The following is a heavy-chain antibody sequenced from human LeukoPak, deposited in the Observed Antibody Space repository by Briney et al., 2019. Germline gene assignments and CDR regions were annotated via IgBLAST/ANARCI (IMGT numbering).Heavy chain of an antibody. CDR1: GGSISTYY. J-gene: IGHJ5*02. CDR3: ARERGYCSSTSCYKAPFDP. CDR2: IYYTGST. D-gene: IGHD2-2*02. Sequence: SETLSLTCTVSGGSISTYYWSWIRQPPGKGLEWIGNIYYTGSTIYNPSLESRVTMSVDTSENQLFLNLTSVTAADTAVYYCARERGYCSSTSCYKAPFDPWGQGTLVTVSS. V-gene: IGHV4-59*12.